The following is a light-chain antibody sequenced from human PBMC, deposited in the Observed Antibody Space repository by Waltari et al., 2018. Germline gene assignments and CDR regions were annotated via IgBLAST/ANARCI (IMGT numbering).Light chain of an antibody. J-gene: IGKJ2*01. CDR3: QQSYRTPFT. Sequence: DIQLTQSPSSLSASVGDTVTITCRMRQSVSNILHWYQQSPRKAPTLLFFGASSLHGGAPSRFSGSGAGTEFTLTISSLQPEDCATYYCQQSYRTPFTFGQGTKLEIK. V-gene: IGKV1-39*01. CDR1: QSVSNI. CDR2: GAS.